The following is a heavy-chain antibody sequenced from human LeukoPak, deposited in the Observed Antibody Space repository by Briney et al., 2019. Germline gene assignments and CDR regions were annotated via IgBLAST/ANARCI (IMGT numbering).Heavy chain of an antibody. Sequence: PGGSLRLSCAASGFSFSNAYMSWVRQAPGKGLEWVGRIKRETDGGTADYAAPVKGRFFISRDDSKNTLYLQMNSLKTEDTAVYYCANWCGGSCPDESFDYWGQGTLVTVSS. J-gene: IGHJ4*02. CDR2: IKRETDGGTA. CDR3: ANWCGGSCPDESFDY. V-gene: IGHV3-15*01. D-gene: IGHD2-15*01. CDR1: GFSFSNAY.